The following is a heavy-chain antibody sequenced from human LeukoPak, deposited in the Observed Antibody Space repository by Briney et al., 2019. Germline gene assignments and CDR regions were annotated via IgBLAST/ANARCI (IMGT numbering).Heavy chain of an antibody. V-gene: IGHV3-66*01. J-gene: IGHJ4*02. CDR1: GFTVSSNY. CDR3: ARDPDGYRQGHHFDY. D-gene: IGHD5-18*01. CDR2: IYSGGST. Sequence: GGSLRLSCAASGFTVSSNYMCWVPDALEKGLEWVSVIYSGGSTYYADSVKGRFTISRDNSKNTLYLQMNSLKAEDTAVYYCARDPDGYRQGHHFDYWGQGTLVTVSS.